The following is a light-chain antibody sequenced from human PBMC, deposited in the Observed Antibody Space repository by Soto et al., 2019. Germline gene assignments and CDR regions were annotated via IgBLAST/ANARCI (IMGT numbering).Light chain of an antibody. CDR3: QQYGSSPLT. Sequence: IVMTQSPATLSVSPGERATLSCRASQGIGSTLAWYQQKPGQAPRLLIYGASSRATGIPDRFSGSGSGTDFTLTISRLEPEDFAVYYCQQYGSSPLTFGGGTKVDIK. J-gene: IGKJ4*01. V-gene: IGKV3-20*01. CDR1: QGIGST. CDR2: GAS.